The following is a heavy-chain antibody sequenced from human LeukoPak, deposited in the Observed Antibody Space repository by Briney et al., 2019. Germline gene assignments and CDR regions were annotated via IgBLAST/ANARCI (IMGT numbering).Heavy chain of an antibody. V-gene: IGHV1-8*01. CDR3: ATGPSVCSSTTCYNYMDV. CDR1: GYTFTSYD. Sequence: ASVKVSCKASGYTFTSYDMNWVRQATGQGLEWMGWMNPKSGDTGYTQKFQGRVTMTRHTSITTAYMELSSLRSEDTAVYYCATGPSVCSSTTCYNYMDVWGKGTTVTVSS. CDR2: MNPKSGDT. J-gene: IGHJ6*03. D-gene: IGHD2-2*02.